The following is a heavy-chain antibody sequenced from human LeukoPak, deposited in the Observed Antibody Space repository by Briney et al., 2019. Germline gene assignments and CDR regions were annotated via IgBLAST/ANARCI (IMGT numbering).Heavy chain of an antibody. V-gene: IGHV4-4*02. Sequence: SGTLSLTCAVSGGSISSSYWWSWVRQPPGKGLEWIGEVYHSGSTNYNPSLKSRVTISVDKSKNQFSLKLSSVTAADTAVYYCARGAGSLLWDAFDIWGQGTMVTVSS. J-gene: IGHJ3*02. CDR1: GGSISSSYW. CDR2: VYHSGST. CDR3: ARGAGSLLWDAFDI. D-gene: IGHD2-21*01.